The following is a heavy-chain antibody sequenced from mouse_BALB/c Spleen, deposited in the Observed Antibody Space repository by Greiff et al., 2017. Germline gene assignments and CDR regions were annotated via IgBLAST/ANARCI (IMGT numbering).Heavy chain of an antibody. CDR1: GFNIKDTY. CDR3: ARPIPYGYGAMDY. Sequence: EVQLQQSGAELVKPGASVKLSCTASGFNIKDTYMHWVKQRPEQGLEWIGRIDPANGNTKYDPKFQGKATITADTSSNTAYLQLSSLTSEDTAVYYCARPIPYGYGAMDYWGQGTSVTVSS. D-gene: IGHD2-2*01. J-gene: IGHJ4*01. V-gene: IGHV14-3*02. CDR2: IDPANGNT.